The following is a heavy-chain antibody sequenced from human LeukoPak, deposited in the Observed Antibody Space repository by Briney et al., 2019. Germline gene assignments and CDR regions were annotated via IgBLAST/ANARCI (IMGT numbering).Heavy chain of an antibody. D-gene: IGHD3-16*02. V-gene: IGHV3-21*01. J-gene: IGHJ4*02. CDR2: ISSSSSYI. Sequence: GALRLSCAASGFTFSSYSMNWVRQAPGKGLEWVSSISSSSSYIYYADSVKGRFTISRDNAKNSLYLQMNSLRAEGTAVYYCAVDYVWGSYLDWGQGTLVTVSS. CDR1: GFTFSSYS. CDR3: AVDYVWGSYLD.